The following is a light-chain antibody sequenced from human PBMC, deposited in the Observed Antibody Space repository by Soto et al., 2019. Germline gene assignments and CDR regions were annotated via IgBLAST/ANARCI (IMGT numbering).Light chain of an antibody. CDR2: KAS. Sequence: QMTQAPFTLSASVGGRVTITCRGHPNLNHRVAWYPQKPREGPKLLIYKASSLESGVPSRFSGSGSGTEFTLTISSLQPDDFATYYCQQYNSPYTFGQGTKLEIK. CDR3: QQYNSPYT. CDR1: PNLNHR. V-gene: IGKV1-5*03. J-gene: IGKJ2*01.